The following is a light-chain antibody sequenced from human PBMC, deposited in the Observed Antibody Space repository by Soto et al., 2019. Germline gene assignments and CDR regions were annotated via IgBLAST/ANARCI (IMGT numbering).Light chain of an antibody. J-gene: IGKJ1*01. CDR3: QQYGSSPWT. Sequence: EIVMTHSPATLSVSPGERATLSCRASQSVSSNLAWYQQKPGQAPRLLIYGTSNRATGIPDRFSGSGSGTDFTLTISRLEPEDFVIYYCQQYGSSPWTFGQGTKVDIK. CDR2: GTS. V-gene: IGKV3-20*01. CDR1: QSVSSN.